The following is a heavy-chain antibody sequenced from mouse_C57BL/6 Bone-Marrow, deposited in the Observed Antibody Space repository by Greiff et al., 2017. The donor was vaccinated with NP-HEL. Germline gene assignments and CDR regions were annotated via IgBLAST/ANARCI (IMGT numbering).Heavy chain of an antibody. V-gene: IGHV1-76*01. CDR2: IYPGSGNT. CDR1: GYTFTDYY. CDR3: ASGAY. J-gene: IGHJ3*01. Sequence: QVHVKQSGAELVRPGASVKLSCKASGYTFTDYYINWVKQRPGQGLEWIARIYPGSGNTYYNEKFKGKATLTAEKSSSTAYMQLSSLTSEDSAVYLCASGAYWGQGSLVTVSA.